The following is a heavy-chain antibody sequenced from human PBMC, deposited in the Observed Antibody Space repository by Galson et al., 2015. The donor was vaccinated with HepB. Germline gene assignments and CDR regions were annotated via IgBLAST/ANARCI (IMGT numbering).Heavy chain of an antibody. J-gene: IGHJ5*02. CDR1: GGTFSSYT. CDR3: ARGPRLSYRPESQQQLVEENWFDP. D-gene: IGHD6-13*01. V-gene: IGHV1-69*02. Sequence: SVKVSCKASGGTFSSYTISWVRQAPGQGLEWMGRIIPILGIANYAQKFQGRVTITADKSTSTAYMELSSLRSEDTAVYYCARGPRLSYRPESQQQLVEENWFDPWGQGTLVTVSS. CDR2: IIPILGIA.